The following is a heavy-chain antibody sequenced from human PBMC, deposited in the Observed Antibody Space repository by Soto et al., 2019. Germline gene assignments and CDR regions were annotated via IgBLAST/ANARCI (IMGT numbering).Heavy chain of an antibody. CDR3: ARDPGYSSSWFDAFDI. V-gene: IGHV3-21*01. J-gene: IGHJ3*02. CDR1: GFTFSSYS. D-gene: IGHD6-13*01. CDR2: ISSSSSYI. Sequence: EVQLVESGGGLVKPGGSLRLSCAASGFTFSSYSMNWVRQAPGKGLEWVSSISSSSSYIYYADSVKGRFTISRDNAKNSLYLKMNSRRAEDTAVYYCARDPGYSSSWFDAFDIWGQGTMVTVSS.